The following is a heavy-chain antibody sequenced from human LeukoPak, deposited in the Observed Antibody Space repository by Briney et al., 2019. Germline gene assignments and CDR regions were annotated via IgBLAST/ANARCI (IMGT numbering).Heavy chain of an antibody. CDR3: ARDGPYCSGGSCGYYYYGMDV. V-gene: IGHV3-30*03. D-gene: IGHD2-15*01. CDR2: ISYDGSNK. Sequence: GGSLRLSCAASGSTFRSYGMHWVRQAPGKGLEWVVVISYDGSNKYHADSVKGRFTISRDNSKNTLYLQMNSLRAEDTAVYYCARDGPYCSGGSCGYYYYGMDVWGQGTTVTVSS. J-gene: IGHJ6*02. CDR1: GSTFRSYG.